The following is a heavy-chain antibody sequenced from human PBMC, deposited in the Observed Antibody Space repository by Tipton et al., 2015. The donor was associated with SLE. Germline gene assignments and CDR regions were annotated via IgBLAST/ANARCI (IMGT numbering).Heavy chain of an antibody. CDR3: AGAQSPAAPYWYFDL. CDR2: INHSGST. CDR1: GGSFSGYY. J-gene: IGHJ2*01. V-gene: IGHV4-34*01. D-gene: IGHD2-2*01. Sequence: TLSLTCAVYGGSFSGYYWSWIRQPPGKGLEWIGEINHSGSTNYNPSLKSRVTISVDTSKNQFSLKLSSVTAADTAVYYCAGAQSPAAPYWYFDLWGRGTLVTVSS.